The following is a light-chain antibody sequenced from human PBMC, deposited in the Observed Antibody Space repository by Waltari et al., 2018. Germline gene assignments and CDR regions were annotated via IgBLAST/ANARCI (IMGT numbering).Light chain of an antibody. J-gene: IGLJ3*02. CDR1: SSDVGNYNY. V-gene: IGLV2-11*01. CDR3: CSYAGTYRWV. Sequence: QSALTQPRSVSGSPGQSVTISCTGTSSDVGNYNYVSWYQQDPGKAPKLMIGDFYNRPSGVPARFAGSKSGNTASLTISGLQTEDEADYYCCSYAGTYRWVFGGGTKLTVL. CDR2: DFY.